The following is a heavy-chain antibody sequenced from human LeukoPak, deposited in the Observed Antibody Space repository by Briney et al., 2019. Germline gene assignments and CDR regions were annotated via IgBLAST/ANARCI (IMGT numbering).Heavy chain of an antibody. D-gene: IGHD5-12*01. J-gene: IGHJ4*02. CDR1: GGSISSYY. V-gene: IGHV4-4*07. CDR2: IYTSGST. Sequence: SETLSLTCTVSGGSISSYYWSWIRQPAGKGLEWIGRIYTSGSTNYNPSLKSRVTMSVDTSKNQFSLKLSSVTAADTAVYYCARDGDGYSGYDLSLDYWGQGTLVTVSS. CDR3: ARDGDGYSGYDLSLDY.